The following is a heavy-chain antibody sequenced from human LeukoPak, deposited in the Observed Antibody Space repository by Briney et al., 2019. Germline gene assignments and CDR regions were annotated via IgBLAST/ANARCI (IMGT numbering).Heavy chain of an antibody. Sequence: GGSLRLSCAASRFTFSSYWMHWVRQAPGKGLVWVSRINSDGSSTTYADSVKGRFTISRDNAKNTLYLQMNSLRAEDTAVYYCAREFYCTSASCHDYWGQGTLVTVSS. D-gene: IGHD2-2*01. CDR3: AREFYCTSASCHDY. V-gene: IGHV3-74*01. CDR2: INSDGSST. J-gene: IGHJ4*02. CDR1: RFTFSSYW.